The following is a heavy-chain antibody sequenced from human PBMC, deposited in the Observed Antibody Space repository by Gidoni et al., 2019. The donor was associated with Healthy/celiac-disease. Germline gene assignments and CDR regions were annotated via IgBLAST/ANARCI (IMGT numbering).Heavy chain of an antibody. V-gene: IGHV4-30-2*01. CDR2: IYHSGST. Sequence: QLQLQESGSGLVKPSQTLSLTCAVSGGSSSSGGYSSSWIRQPPGKGLEWIGHIYHSGSTYNNPSLKSRFTISVDRSRNQFSLKLSSVTAADTAVYYCARVPRTQGAFDIWGQGTMVTVSS. CDR3: ARVPRTQGAFDI. CDR1: GGSSSSGGYS. J-gene: IGHJ3*02.